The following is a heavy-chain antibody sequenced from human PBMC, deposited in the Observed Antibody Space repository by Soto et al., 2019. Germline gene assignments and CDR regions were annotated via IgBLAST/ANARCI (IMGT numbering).Heavy chain of an antibody. CDR2: MNPNSGHT. CDR3: ASDMSTT. CDR1: GYTFTSHD. J-gene: IGHJ5*02. D-gene: IGHD2-2*01. Sequence: QVQLVQSGAEVKKPGASVKVSCKASGYTFTSHDINWMRQATEQGLEWMGWMNPNSGHTNYAQKFQGRVTMTRDTSISTAYMELTNLRSEDTAIYYCASDMSTTWGQGTLVTVSS. V-gene: IGHV1-8*01.